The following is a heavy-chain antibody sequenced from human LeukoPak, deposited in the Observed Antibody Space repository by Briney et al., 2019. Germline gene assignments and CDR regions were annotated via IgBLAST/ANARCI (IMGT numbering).Heavy chain of an antibody. CDR2: IIPMIKKT. V-gene: IGHV1-69*04. J-gene: IGHJ3*01. Sequence: SVKVSFKASGGNFKSFVFSWVRQAPGQGPEWMGRIIPMIKKTNSADKFRGRVAISADMSTTTEYMEMSSLTSEDTAIYYCARDGGADASGYDVWGQGTSVIVSS. CDR1: GGNFKSFV. D-gene: IGHD5-12*01. CDR3: ARDGGADASGYDV.